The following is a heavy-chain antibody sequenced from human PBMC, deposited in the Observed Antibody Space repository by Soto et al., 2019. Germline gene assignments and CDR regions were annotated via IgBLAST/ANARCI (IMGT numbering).Heavy chain of an antibody. D-gene: IGHD3-10*01. CDR1: GYTFTSYG. J-gene: IGHJ4*02. V-gene: IGHV1-18*01. CDR3: ARGQFSXXDY. CDR2: ISAYNGNT. Sequence: QVXLVQSGAEVKKPGASVKVSCKASGYTFTSYGISWVRQAPGQGLEWMGWISAYNGNTNYAQKLQGXVTMTXDTXXXXXXXXXXXXXXDXTAXYXXARGQFSXXDYWGQGTLVTVSS.